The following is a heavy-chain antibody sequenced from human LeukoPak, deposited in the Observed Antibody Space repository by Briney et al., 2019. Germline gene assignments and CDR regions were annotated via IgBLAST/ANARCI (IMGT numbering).Heavy chain of an antibody. V-gene: IGHV3-74*01. CDR3: ARGGYSGSYYRFD. D-gene: IGHD1-26*01. CDR2: IDKEGSAA. J-gene: IGHJ4*02. Sequence: GGSLRLSCVSSGFIFTNYWMHWVRQVPGKGPVWVGRIDKEGSAAFYTESVKGRFTISRDNVKSTVYLQMNSLTAEDTAVYHCARGGYSGSYYRFDWGQGTLVTVSS. CDR1: GFIFTNYW.